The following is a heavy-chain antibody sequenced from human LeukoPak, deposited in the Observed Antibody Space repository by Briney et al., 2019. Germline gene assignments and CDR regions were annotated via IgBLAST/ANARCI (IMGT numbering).Heavy chain of an antibody. J-gene: IGHJ6*02. V-gene: IGHV1-2*02. CDR1: GYTFTGYY. D-gene: IGHD4-11*01. CDR2: INPNSCGT. Sequence: GASVKVSCKASGYTFTGYYMHWVRQAPGQGREWMGWINPNSCGTNYAQKFQGRVTMTMDTSISTAYMELSRLRSDDTAVYYCARSKISYYYYGMDVWGQGTTVTVSS. CDR3: ARSKISYYYYGMDV.